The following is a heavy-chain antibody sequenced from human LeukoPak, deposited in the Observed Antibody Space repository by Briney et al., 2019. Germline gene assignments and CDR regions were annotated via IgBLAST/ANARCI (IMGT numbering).Heavy chain of an antibody. CDR3: ARHYRGLTTEFDF. V-gene: IGHV4-59*08. Sequence: SETLSLTCTVSGDSTSNYHWSWLRQAPGKGLEWIGYIYYTGSTNHSPSLKSRATISIDTSQNQFSLRLTSVTAADTAVYYCARHYRGLTTEFDFWGQGTLVTVSS. J-gene: IGHJ5*01. D-gene: IGHD1-1*01. CDR2: IYYTGST. CDR1: GDSTSNYH.